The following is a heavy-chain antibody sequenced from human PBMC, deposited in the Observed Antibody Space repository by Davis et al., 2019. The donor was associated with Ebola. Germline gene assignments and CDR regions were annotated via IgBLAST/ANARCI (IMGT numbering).Heavy chain of an antibody. V-gene: IGHV3-23*01. Sequence: GESLKISCAASGFTFSNYAMSWVRQAPGKGLEWVSVMSGSASNSYYADSVKGRFTVSRDSSKKTLYLEMNSLKAEDTAIYYCAKLPDYDFWRGSSLNWLDPWGQGTLVTVSP. CDR1: GFTFSNYA. D-gene: IGHD3-3*01. J-gene: IGHJ5*02. CDR2: MSGSASNS. CDR3: AKLPDYDFWRGSSLNWLDP.